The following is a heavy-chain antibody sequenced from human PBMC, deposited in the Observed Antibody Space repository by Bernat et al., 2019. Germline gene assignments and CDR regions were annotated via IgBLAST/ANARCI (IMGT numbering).Heavy chain of an antibody. V-gene: IGHV3-23*01. J-gene: IGHJ4*02. Sequence: EVQLLESGGGLVQPGGSLRLSCAASGFTFSSYAMSRVRQAPGKGLEWVSAISGSGGSTYYADSVKGRFTISRDNSKNTLYLQMNSLRAEDTAVYYCALPQMAARPYFDYWGQGTLVTVSS. CDR1: GFTFSSYA. CDR3: ALPQMAARPYFDY. CDR2: ISGSGGST. D-gene: IGHD6-6*01.